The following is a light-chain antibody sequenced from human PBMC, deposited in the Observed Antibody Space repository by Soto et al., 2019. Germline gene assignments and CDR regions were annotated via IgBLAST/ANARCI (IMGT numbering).Light chain of an antibody. J-gene: IGKJ4*02. CDR3: QQFSSYPVT. Sequence: EIVLTQSPGTLSLSPWERATLSCRASQTVRSNYLAWYQQKPGQAPRLLIYDASSRATGIPDRFSGGGSGTDFTLTISRLEPEDFAVYYCQQFSSYPVTFGGGTKVDIK. CDR2: DAS. V-gene: IGKV3-20*01. CDR1: QTVRSNY.